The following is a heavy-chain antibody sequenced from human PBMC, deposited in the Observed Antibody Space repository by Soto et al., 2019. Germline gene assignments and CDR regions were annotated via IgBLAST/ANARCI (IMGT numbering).Heavy chain of an antibody. CDR2: IYHSGST. D-gene: IGHD3-10*01. J-gene: IGHJ6*02. V-gene: IGHV4-30-2*01. CDR1: GGSISSGGYS. CDR3: ASLFRGVKDTLTVPYYYYGMDV. Sequence: SETLSLTCAVSGGSISSGGYSWSWIRQPPVKFLGWIGYIYHSGSTYYNPSLKSRVTISVDRSKNQFSLKLSSVTAADTAVYYCASLFRGVKDTLTVPYYYYGMDVWGQGTTVT.